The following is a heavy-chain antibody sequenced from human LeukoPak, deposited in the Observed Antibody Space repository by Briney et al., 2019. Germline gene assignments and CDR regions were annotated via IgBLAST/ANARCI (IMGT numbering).Heavy chain of an antibody. Sequence: EGSLRLSCAASGFTFSSYAMHWVRQAPGKGLEWVAVISYDGSNKYYADSVKGRFTISRDNSKNTLYLQMNSLRAEDTAVYYCASAHSGCFDYWGQGTLVAVSS. J-gene: IGHJ4*02. CDR1: GFTFSSYA. CDR3: ASAHSGCFDY. CDR2: ISYDGSNK. D-gene: IGHD6-19*01. V-gene: IGHV3-30*04.